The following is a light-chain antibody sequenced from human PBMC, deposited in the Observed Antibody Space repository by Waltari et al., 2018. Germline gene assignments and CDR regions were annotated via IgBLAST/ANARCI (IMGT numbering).Light chain of an antibody. J-gene: IGKJ2*01. CDR2: KAS. CDR3: QQHNSYSYT. CDR1: QSVSSW. Sequence: DIQMTQSPSTLSASVGDRVTITCRARQSVSSWLAWYQQKPGRAPKLLIYKASTLHTGVPARFSGSGYGTEFTLTINSLQPDDFATYYCQQHNSYSYTFGQGTNLEIK. V-gene: IGKV1-5*03.